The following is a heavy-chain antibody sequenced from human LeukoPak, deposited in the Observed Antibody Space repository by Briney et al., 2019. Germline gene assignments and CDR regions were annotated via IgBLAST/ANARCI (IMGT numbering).Heavy chain of an antibody. V-gene: IGHV3-30*04. CDR3: GRLARNAWYAVDY. CDR2: ISYDGSNK. Sequence: GGSLRLSCAASGFTFSSYAMHWVRQAPGKGLEWVAVISYDGSNKYYADSVKGRFTISRDNPTNSLYLQINSLRAEDTALYYCGRLARNAWYAVDYWGQGTLVTVSS. CDR1: GFTFSSYA. D-gene: IGHD6-19*01. J-gene: IGHJ4*02.